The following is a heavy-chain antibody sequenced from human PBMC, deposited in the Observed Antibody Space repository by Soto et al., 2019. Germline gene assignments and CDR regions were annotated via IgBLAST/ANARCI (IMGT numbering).Heavy chain of an antibody. Sequence: PGGSLRLSCAASGFTFSDHYMDWVRQAPGKGLEWVGRTRNKANSYTTEYAASVKGRFTISRDDSKNSLYLQMNSLKTEDTAVYYCARVISVAVNYAFDIWGQGTMVTVSS. D-gene: IGHD2-21*01. J-gene: IGHJ3*02. CDR3: ARVISVAVNYAFDI. V-gene: IGHV3-72*01. CDR2: TRNKANSYTT. CDR1: GFTFSDHY.